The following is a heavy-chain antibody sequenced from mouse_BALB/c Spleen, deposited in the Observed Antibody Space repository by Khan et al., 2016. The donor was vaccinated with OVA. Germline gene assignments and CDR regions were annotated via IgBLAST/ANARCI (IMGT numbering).Heavy chain of an antibody. Sequence: EVQLVESGPGLVKPSQSLSLTCTVTGYSITSDYAWNWLRQFPGNKLEWMVHISYSGNTKYNPSLKSRISITRDTSKNQFFLQLNSVTTEDTATYYCARIYGGDFDYWGQGTTLTVSS. CDR1: GYSITSDYA. D-gene: IGHD1-1*01. CDR2: ISYSGNT. V-gene: IGHV3-2*02. J-gene: IGHJ2*01. CDR3: ARIYGGDFDY.